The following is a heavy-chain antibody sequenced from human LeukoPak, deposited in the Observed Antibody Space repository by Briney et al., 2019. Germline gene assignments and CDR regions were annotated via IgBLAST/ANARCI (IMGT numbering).Heavy chain of an antibody. J-gene: IGHJ6*03. Sequence: GASVKVSCKASGYTFTSYDINWVRQATGQGLEWMGWMNPNSGNTGYAQKFQGRVTITRNTSISTAYMELSSLRSEDTAVYYCARVSCSSSWFDYYYYMDVWGKGATVTVSS. D-gene: IGHD6-13*01. CDR1: GYTFTSYD. V-gene: IGHV1-8*03. CDR2: MNPNSGNT. CDR3: ARVSCSSSWFDYYYYMDV.